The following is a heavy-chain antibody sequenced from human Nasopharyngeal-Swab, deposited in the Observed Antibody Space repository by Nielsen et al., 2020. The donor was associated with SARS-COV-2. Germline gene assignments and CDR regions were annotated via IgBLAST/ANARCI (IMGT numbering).Heavy chain of an antibody. CDR3: ARSIAAAGNFPRIRVFPDV. CDR2: INHSGST. V-gene: IGHV4-34*01. D-gene: IGHD6-13*01. Sequence: WIRQPPGKGLEWIGEINHSGSTNYNPSLKSRVTISVDTSKNQFSLKLSSVTAADTAVYCCARSIAAAGNFPRIRVFPDVWGKGTTVTVSS. J-gene: IGHJ6*04.